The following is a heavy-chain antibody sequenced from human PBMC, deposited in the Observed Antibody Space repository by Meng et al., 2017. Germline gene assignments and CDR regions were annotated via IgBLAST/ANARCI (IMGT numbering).Heavy chain of an antibody. CDR2: TYYRSIWYT. CDR1: GDSVSNDSAT. Sequence: LPQSGPGLVRPSQTLSLTCAVSGDSVSNDSATWNWVRQSPSRGLEWMGRTYYRSIWYTDYAVSLRGRIAVSPDISKNQIYLQLNSVTPEDTAVYFCAREAHLAGFPYWGQGTLVTVSS. V-gene: IGHV6-1*01. J-gene: IGHJ4*02. CDR3: AREAHLAGFPY. D-gene: IGHD2/OR15-2a*01.